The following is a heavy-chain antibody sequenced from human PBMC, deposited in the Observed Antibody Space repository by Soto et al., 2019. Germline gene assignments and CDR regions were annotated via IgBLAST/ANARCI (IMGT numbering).Heavy chain of an antibody. J-gene: IGHJ5*02. Sequence: QVQLQESGPGLVKPSQTLSLTCTVSGGSISSGDYYWSWIRQPPGKGLEGIGYIYYSGSTYYNPSLKSRVTISVDTSKNQFSLKLSSVTAADTAVYYCARVAPAPAATNYNWFDPWGQGTLVTVSS. CDR3: ARVAPAPAATNYNWFDP. V-gene: IGHV4-30-4*01. D-gene: IGHD2-2*01. CDR1: GGSISSGDYY. CDR2: IYYSGST.